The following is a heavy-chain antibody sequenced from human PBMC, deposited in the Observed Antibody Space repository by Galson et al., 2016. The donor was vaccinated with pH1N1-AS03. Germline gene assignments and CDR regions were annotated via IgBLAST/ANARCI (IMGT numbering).Heavy chain of an antibody. CDR2: IHWDDDK. D-gene: IGHD4-17*01. J-gene: IGHJ5*02. Sequence: PALVKPTQTLTLTCTFSGFSLSTSGVGVGWIRQPPGKALEWLALIHWDDDKHYSPSLKSRLTITEDTSKNQVVLTMINMDPVDTATYYCAHFLYGDYATWFDPWGQGTLVTVSS. CDR1: GFSLSTSGVG. V-gene: IGHV2-5*02. CDR3: AHFLYGDYATWFDP.